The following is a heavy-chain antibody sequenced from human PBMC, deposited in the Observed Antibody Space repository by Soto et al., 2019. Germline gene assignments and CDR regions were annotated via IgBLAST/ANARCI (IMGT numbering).Heavy chain of an antibody. V-gene: IGHV4-34*01. CDR3: ARQRCSSTSCFAEDYYYYGMDV. Sequence: SETQSLTCAVYGGSFSGYYLSWIRQPPGKGLEWIGSIYHSGSTNYNPSLKSRVTISVDTSKNQFSLKLSSVTAADTAVYYCARQRCSSTSCFAEDYYYYGMDVWGQGTTVTVSS. D-gene: IGHD2-2*01. CDR1: GGSFSGYY. J-gene: IGHJ6*02. CDR2: IYHSGST.